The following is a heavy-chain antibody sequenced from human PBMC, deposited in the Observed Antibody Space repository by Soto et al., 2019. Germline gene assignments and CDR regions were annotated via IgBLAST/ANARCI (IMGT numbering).Heavy chain of an antibody. J-gene: IGHJ4*02. CDR1: GGTFSSYA. V-gene: IGHV1-69*13. Sequence: GASVKVSCKASGGTFSSYAISCVRQAPGQGLEWMGGIIPIFGTANYAQKFQGRVTITADESTSTAYMELSSLRSEDTAVYYCAREASYSSGRKPFDYWGQGTLVTVSS. D-gene: IGHD6-19*01. CDR2: IIPIFGTA. CDR3: AREASYSSGRKPFDY.